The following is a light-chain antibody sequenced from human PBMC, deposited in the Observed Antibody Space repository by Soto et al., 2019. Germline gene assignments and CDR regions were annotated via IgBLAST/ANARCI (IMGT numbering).Light chain of an antibody. CDR2: RNN. J-gene: IGLJ1*01. V-gene: IGLV1-47*01. CDR3: AAWDDSLDGPV. CDR1: SSNIGVNY. Sequence: QSVLTQPPSASGTPGQMVTISCSGSSSNIGVNYVYWYLQLPGTAPKLLIYRNNQRPSGVPDRFSGSKSGTSASLAISGLRSEDEADYYCAAWDDSLDGPVFGTGTKVTVL.